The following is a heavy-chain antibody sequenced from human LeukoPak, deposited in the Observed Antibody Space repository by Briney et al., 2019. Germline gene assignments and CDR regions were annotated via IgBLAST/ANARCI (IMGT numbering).Heavy chain of an antibody. CDR2: IYPGDSDT. CDR1: GYSSTSYW. CDR3: ARHRLGDFWSDYYYYYGMDV. Sequence: GASLKISCKGSGYSSTSYWIGWLRQMPGKGLEWLGIIYPGDSDTRYSPSFQGQVTISADKSISTAYLQWSSLKASDTAMYYCARHRLGDFWSDYYYYYGMDVWGQGTTVTVSS. J-gene: IGHJ6*02. V-gene: IGHV5-51*01. D-gene: IGHD3-3*01.